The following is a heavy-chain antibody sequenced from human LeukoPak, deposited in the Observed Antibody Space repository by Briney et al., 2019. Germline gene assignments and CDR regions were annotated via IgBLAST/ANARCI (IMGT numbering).Heavy chain of an antibody. CDR3: AKEGRSLQTY. J-gene: IGHJ4*02. CDR2: IKEDGTET. D-gene: IGHD5-24*01. Sequence: GGSLRLSCAAFGFMFSSNWMSWVRLAPGKGLEWVANIKEDGTETYYVDSVKGRFTISRDNAKNSLYLQMNSLRVEDTAVYYCAKEGRSLQTYWGQGTLVTVSS. CDR1: GFMFSSNW. V-gene: IGHV3-7*03.